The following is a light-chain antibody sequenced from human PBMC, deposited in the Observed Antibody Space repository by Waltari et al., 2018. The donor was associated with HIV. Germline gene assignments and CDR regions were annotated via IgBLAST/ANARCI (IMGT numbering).Light chain of an antibody. V-gene: IGLV3-25*03. CDR3: ESADNSGTYWV. Sequence: SYELTQPPSVSVSPGQTAKITCSGDALPSQYAHWFQHKPGQTPLLVIYKDSQRPSGIPERFSGSHSGTTVTLTIRGVQAEDEADYYCESADNSGTYWVFGGGTKLTVL. J-gene: IGLJ3*02. CDR2: KDS. CDR1: ALPSQY.